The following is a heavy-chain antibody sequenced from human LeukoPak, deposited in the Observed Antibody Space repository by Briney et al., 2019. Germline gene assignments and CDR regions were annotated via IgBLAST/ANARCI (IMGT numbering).Heavy chain of an antibody. V-gene: IGHV1-8*03. CDR2: MNPNSGNT. CDR3: ARARSYSSYVGYYYYYMDV. D-gene: IGHD4-11*01. CDR1: GYTFTSYD. Sequence: ASVKVSCKASGYTFTSYDINWVRQVTGQGLEWMGWMNPNSGNTGYAQKFQGRVTITRNTSISTAYMELSSLRSEDTAVYYCARARSYSSYVGYYYYYMDVWGKGTTVTVSS. J-gene: IGHJ6*03.